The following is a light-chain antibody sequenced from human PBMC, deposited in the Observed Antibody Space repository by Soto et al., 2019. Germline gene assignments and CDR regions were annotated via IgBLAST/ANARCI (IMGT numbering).Light chain of an antibody. CDR2: YDT. J-gene: IGLJ1*01. CDR1: NIGGKT. CDR3: LVWDSYSDHQV. Sequence: SYELTQPPSVSVAPGKTATITSGGDNIGGKTVHWYQQKPGQAPVLIIYYDTHRPSGIPARFSGSNSGSTATLTISRVEAGDEADYYCLVWDSYSDHQVFGTGTKLTVL. V-gene: IGLV3-21*04.